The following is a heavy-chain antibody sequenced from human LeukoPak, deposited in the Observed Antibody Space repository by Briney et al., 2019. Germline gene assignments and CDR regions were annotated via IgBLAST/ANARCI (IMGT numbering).Heavy chain of an antibody. D-gene: IGHD3-22*01. J-gene: IGHJ4*02. CDR3: ATYRGYYDDNLLDY. CDR1: GYTFTGYY. CDR2: INPNSGGT. V-gene: IGHV1-2*02. Sequence: ASVKVSCKASGYTFTGYYMHWVRQAPGQGLEWMGWINPNSGGTNYAQKFQGRVTMTRDTSISTAYMELSRLRSDDTAVCYCATYRGYYDDNLLDYWGQGTLVTVSS.